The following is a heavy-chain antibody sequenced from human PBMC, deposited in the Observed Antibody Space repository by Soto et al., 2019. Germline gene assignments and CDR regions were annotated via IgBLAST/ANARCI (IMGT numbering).Heavy chain of an antibody. D-gene: IGHD2-2*01. CDR3: ANYCRSTSCFSGGLEH. CDR2: ISDDGSNK. J-gene: IGHJ5*02. Sequence: QVQLVESGGGVVQPGRSLRLSCAASGFTFSSYGMHWVRQAPGKGLEWVAVISDDGSNKYYADSVKRRFTISRDNSKNTLYLQMNSLGSEDTAVYYCANYCRSTSCFSGGLEHWGQGTLVTVSS. CDR1: GFTFSSYG. V-gene: IGHV3-30*18.